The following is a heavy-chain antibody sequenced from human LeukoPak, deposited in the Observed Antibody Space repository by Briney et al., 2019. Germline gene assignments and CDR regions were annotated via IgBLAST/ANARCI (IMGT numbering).Heavy chain of an antibody. V-gene: IGHV4-34*01. Sequence: SETLSLTCTVSSGSITNYYWSWIRQPPGKGLEWIGEINHSGSTNYNPSLKSRVTISVDTSKNQFSLKLSSVTAADTAVYYCARHFRYFDWLSLPRGAFDIWGQGTMVTVSS. CDR1: SGSITNYY. D-gene: IGHD3-9*01. J-gene: IGHJ3*02. CDR3: ARHFRYFDWLSLPRGAFDI. CDR2: INHSGST.